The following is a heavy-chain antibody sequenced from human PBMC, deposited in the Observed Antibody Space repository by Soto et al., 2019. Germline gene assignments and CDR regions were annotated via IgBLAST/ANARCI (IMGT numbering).Heavy chain of an antibody. J-gene: IGHJ4*02. D-gene: IGHD3-9*01. CDR1: WFAFYSYT. Sequence: PGGSLKLSCATLWFAFYSYTMSWVAQASWEWLEWVSSIRGSGGSTQYADSVKGRFTISRDNSKNTLYLQMNSLRAEDTAVYYCAVGLRYFDWLLCPFDYWGQGTLVTVSS. V-gene: IGHV3-23*01. CDR3: AVGLRYFDWLLCPFDY. CDR2: IRGSGGST.